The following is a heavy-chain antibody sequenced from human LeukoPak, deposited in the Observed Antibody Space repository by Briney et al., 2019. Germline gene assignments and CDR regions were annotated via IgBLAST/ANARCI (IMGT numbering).Heavy chain of an antibody. V-gene: IGHV1-69*04. Sequence: GASVKVSCKASGGTFSSYAISWVRQAPGQGLEWMGRIIPILGIANYAQKFQGRVTITADKSTSTAYMELSSLRSEDTAVYYCAREEAGLNMVRGVIMAGYFDYWGQGTLVTVSS. CDR3: AREEAGLNMVRGVIMAGYFDY. D-gene: IGHD3-10*01. CDR1: GGTFSSYA. J-gene: IGHJ4*02. CDR2: IIPILGIA.